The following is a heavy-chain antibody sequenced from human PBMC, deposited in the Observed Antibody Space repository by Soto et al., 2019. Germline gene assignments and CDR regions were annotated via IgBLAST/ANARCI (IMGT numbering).Heavy chain of an antibody. CDR3: ARGWEGGGYDYEIPDAFDI. J-gene: IGHJ3*02. CDR2: ISAYNGNT. D-gene: IGHD3-22*01. CDR1: GYTFTSYG. V-gene: IGHV1-18*01. Sequence: ASVKVSCKASGYTFTSYGISWVRQAPGQGLEWMGWISAYNGNTNYAQKLQGRVTMTTDTSTSTAYMELRSLRSDDTAVYYCARGWEGGGYDYEIPDAFDIWGQGTMVTVSS.